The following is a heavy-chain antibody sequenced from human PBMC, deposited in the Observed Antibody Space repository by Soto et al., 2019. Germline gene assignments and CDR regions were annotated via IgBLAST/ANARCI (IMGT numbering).Heavy chain of an antibody. Sequence: PGRSMRLSCAPSGFTFSSYGMHCVRQAPGKWLEWVAVIWYDGSNKYYADSVKGRFTISRDNSKNTLYLQMNSLRAEDTAVDYCAKYDRLLVGATPHYIYGMDIWGQGTMLTVSS. V-gene: IGHV3-33*06. D-gene: IGHD1-26*01. J-gene: IGHJ6*02. CDR1: GFTFSSYG. CDR3: AKYDRLLVGATPHYIYGMDI. CDR2: IWYDGSNK.